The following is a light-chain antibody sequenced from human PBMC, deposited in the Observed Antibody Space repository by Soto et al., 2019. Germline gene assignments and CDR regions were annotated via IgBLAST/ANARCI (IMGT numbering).Light chain of an antibody. Sequence: DIVMTQSPDSLAVSLGERATINCKSSQSVLYSSNNKNYLAWYQQKPGQSPKLLIYWASTREFGVPDRFSGSGSGTDFTLTISSLQAEDVAVYYCQQYYNTPWTFGQGTKVEIK. V-gene: IGKV4-1*01. CDR1: QSVLYSSNNKNY. CDR2: WAS. CDR3: QQYYNTPWT. J-gene: IGKJ1*01.